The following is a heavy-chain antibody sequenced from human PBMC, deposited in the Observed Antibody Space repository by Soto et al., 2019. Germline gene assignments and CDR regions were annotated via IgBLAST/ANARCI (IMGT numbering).Heavy chain of an antibody. CDR1: GGSSTSSSHF. V-gene: IGHV4-39*01. Sequence: PSETLSLTXTASGGSSTSSSHFWGWVRQPPGKGLEWIGTIYFTGNTYYTPSLKSRLTMSIDTSKNEFSLRLNSVTAADTAVYYCAGQTFTIAAASYGRSNWFDPWGQGTLVTVSS. CDR3: AGQTFTIAAASYGRSNWFDP. D-gene: IGHD6-25*01. J-gene: IGHJ5*02. CDR2: IYFTGNT.